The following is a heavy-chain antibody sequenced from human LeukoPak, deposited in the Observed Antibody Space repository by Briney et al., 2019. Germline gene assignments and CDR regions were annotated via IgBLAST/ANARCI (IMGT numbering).Heavy chain of an antibody. Sequence: GGSLRLSCAASGFTFDDYAMHWVRQAPGKGLEWVSGIRWNSGTIAYADSVKGRFTISRDNAKNSLYLQMNSLKVEDTALYFCAKDNLIVPGTPLFDYWGQGTLVTVSS. V-gene: IGHV3-9*01. CDR1: GFTFDDYA. CDR3: AKDNLIVPGTPLFDY. CDR2: IRWNSGTI. D-gene: IGHD6-19*01. J-gene: IGHJ4*02.